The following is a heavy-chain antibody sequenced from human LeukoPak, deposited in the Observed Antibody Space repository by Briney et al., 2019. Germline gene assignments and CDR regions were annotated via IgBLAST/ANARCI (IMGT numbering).Heavy chain of an antibody. CDR3: ARTKRGYDILTGYHKSYFYYYMDV. J-gene: IGHJ6*03. V-gene: IGHV4-34*01. CDR2: INHSGGS. Sequence: PSETLSLTCIVSGGSFSDSYWSWVRQPPGKGMEWIGEINHSGGSRYNPSLKSRVTLSVDMSKNQISLKLTSMTAADSAIYYCARTKRGYDILTGYHKSYFYYYMDVWGTGTTVTVSS. CDR1: GGSFSDSY. D-gene: IGHD3-9*01.